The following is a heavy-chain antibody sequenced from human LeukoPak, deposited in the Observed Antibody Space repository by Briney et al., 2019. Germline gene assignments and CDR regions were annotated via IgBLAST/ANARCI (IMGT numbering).Heavy chain of an antibody. CDR2: ISNDGDT. D-gene: IGHD3-10*02. J-gene: IGHJ4*02. CDR3: ARSQKSRFGELLRPFEY. CDR1: GFTVSSNY. V-gene: IGHV3-66*01. Sequence: GGSLRLSCAASGFTVSSNYMSWVRQGPGKGLECVSVISNDGDTYYADSVKGRFTISRDTSKNTVSLQMNSLRAEDTAVYYCARSQKSRFGELLRPFEYWGQGTLVTVSS.